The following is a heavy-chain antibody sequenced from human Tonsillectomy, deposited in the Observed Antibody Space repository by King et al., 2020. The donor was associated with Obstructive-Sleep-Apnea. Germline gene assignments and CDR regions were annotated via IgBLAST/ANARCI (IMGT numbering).Heavy chain of an antibody. D-gene: IGHD2-15*01. V-gene: IGHV3-7*01. CDR1: GFTFSSYW. CDR2: IKQDGSEK. CDR3: ARGREYCSGGSCYPYYYYGMDV. Sequence: DVQLVESGGGLVQPGGSLRLSCVASGFTFSSYWMSWVRQAPGKGLEWVANIKQDGSEKYYVDSVKGRFTISRDNAKNSLYLQMNSLRAEDTAVYYCARGREYCSGGSCYPYYYYGMDVWGQGTTVTVSS. J-gene: IGHJ6*02.